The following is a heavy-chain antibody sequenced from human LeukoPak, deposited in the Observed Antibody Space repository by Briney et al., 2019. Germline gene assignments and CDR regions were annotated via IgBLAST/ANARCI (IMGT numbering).Heavy chain of an antibody. CDR2: ISGSGGSTI. D-gene: IGHD1-26*01. CDR1: GFTFSSYA. J-gene: IGHJ6*03. V-gene: IGHV3-23*01. Sequence: QSGGSLRLSCAASGFTFSSYAMSWVRQAPGKGLEWVSAISGSGGSTIYYADSVKGRFTISRDNAKNSLYLQMNSLRAEDTAVYYCARGRWELLPYYYYYYYMDVWGKGTTVTVSS. CDR3: ARGRWELLPYYYYYYYMDV.